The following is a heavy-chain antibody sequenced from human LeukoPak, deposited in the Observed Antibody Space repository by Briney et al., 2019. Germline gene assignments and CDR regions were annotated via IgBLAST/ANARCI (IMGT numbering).Heavy chain of an antibody. Sequence: SETLSLTCTVSGGSISSYYWSWIRQPPGKGLEWIGYIYTSGSTNYNPSLKSRVTISVDTSKNQFSLKLSSMTAADTAVYYCARNDYSSAFDIWGQGTMVTVSS. D-gene: IGHD4-11*01. V-gene: IGHV4-4*09. CDR3: ARNDYSSAFDI. CDR1: GGSISSYY. J-gene: IGHJ3*02. CDR2: IYTSGST.